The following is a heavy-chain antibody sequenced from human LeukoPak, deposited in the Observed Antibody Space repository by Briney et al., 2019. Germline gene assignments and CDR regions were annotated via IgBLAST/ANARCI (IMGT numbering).Heavy chain of an antibody. Sequence: SVKVSCKASGGTFISYAISWVRQAPGQGLKWMGGIIPIFGTANYAQKFQGRVTITTDESTSTAYMELSSLRSEDTAVYYCARDYCSSTSCYGYFGYWGQGTLVTVSS. D-gene: IGHD2-2*01. J-gene: IGHJ4*02. CDR2: IIPIFGTA. V-gene: IGHV1-69*05. CDR3: ARDYCSSTSCYGYFGY. CDR1: GGTFISYA.